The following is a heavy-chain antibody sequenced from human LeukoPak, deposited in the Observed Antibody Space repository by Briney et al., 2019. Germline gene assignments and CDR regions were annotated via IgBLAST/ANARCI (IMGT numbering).Heavy chain of an antibody. V-gene: IGHV4-61*02. J-gene: IGHJ4*02. CDR1: GGSISSGSYY. CDR3: ARGTTVLKTFDY. Sequence: SQTLSLTCTVSGGSISSGSYYWSWIRQPAGKGLEWIGRIYTSGSTNYNPSLKRRVTISVDTSKNQFSLKLSSVTAADTAVYYCARGTTVLKTFDYWGQGTLVTVSS. D-gene: IGHD4-17*01. CDR2: IYTSGST.